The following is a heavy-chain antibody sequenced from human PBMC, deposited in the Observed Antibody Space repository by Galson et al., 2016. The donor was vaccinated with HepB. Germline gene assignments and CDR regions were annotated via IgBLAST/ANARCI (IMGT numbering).Heavy chain of an antibody. CDR2: ISSSSSYI. J-gene: IGHJ6*02. CDR3: ASFFGGYSYGYPNGYYYYGMDV. Sequence: SLRLSCAASGFTFSSYSMNWVRQAPGEGLEWVSSISSSSSYIYYADSVKGRFTISRDNAKNSLYLQMNSLRAEDTAVYYCASFFGGYSYGYPNGYYYYGMDVWGQGTTVTVSS. V-gene: IGHV3-21*01. D-gene: IGHD5-18*01. CDR1: GFTFSSYS.